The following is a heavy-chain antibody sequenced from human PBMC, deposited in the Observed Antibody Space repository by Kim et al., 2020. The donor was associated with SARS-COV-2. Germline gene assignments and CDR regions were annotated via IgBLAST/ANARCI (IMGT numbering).Heavy chain of an antibody. D-gene: IGHD2-21*02. CDR3: AKGHVGIVVVTAIPVWFDP. J-gene: IGHJ5*02. CDR2: ISGSGGST. V-gene: IGHV3-23*01. CDR1: GFTFSSYA. Sequence: GGSLRLSCAASGFTFSSYAMSWVRQAPGKGLEWVSAISGSGGSTYYADSVKGRFTISRDNSKNTLYLQMNSLRAEDTAVYYCAKGHVGIVVVTAIPVWFDPWGQGTLVTVSS.